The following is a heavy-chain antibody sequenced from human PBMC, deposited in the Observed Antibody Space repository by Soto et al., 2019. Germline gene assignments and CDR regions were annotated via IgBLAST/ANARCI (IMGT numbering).Heavy chain of an antibody. CDR2: IYPGDSPDS. CDR1: GYTFGNTW. J-gene: IGHJ4*01. Sequence: PGESLKMSCQGSGYTFGNTWIAWVRQVPGKGLEWMGVIYPGDSPDSFDSPAFHGQVTMSADKAINTAYLEWASLRAADSAMYYCATYAMRVTGGFDFWGQGTMCTVST. CDR3: ATYAMRVTGGFDF. V-gene: IGHV5-51*01. D-gene: IGHD2-8*02.